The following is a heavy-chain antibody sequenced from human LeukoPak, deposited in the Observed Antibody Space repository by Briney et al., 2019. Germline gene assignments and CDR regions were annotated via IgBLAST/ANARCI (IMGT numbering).Heavy chain of an antibody. CDR2: IYYSGST. J-gene: IGHJ4*02. CDR3: ARRLRLGELSLPYFDY. Sequence: SETLSLTCTVSGGSISSSSSYWGWIRQPPGKGLEWIGSIYYSGSTYYNPSLKSRVTISVDTSKNQFSLKLSSVTAADTAVYYCARRLRLGELSLPYFDYWGQGTLVTVSS. CDR1: GGSISSSSSY. D-gene: IGHD3-16*02. V-gene: IGHV4-39*07.